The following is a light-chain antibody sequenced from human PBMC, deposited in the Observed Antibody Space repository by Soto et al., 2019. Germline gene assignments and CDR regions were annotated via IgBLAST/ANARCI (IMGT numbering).Light chain of an antibody. CDR1: QSVSSSY. CDR2: GAS. V-gene: IGKV3-20*01. Sequence: EIVLTQSPDTLSLSPGERATLSCRASQSVSSSYLAWYQQKPGQAPRLLIYGASSRATGIPDRFSGSGSETDFTLTIARLEPEEFAVYYCQQYSSSPQTFGQGTKVEI. CDR3: QQYSSSPQT. J-gene: IGKJ1*01.